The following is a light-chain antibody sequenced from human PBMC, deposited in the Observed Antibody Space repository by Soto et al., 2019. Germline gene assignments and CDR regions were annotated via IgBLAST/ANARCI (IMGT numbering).Light chain of an antibody. V-gene: IGLV3-21*02. Sequence: SYELTQPPSVSVSPGQTARITCEGNDMGTKSVSWFQQKAGQAHVLVDYDDSDRPSGIPERFSGSDSGNTATLTFSRVEAGDEADYYCQVWDSSSDWVFGGGTKLTVL. CDR1: DMGTKS. J-gene: IGLJ3*02. CDR2: DDS. CDR3: QVWDSSSDWV.